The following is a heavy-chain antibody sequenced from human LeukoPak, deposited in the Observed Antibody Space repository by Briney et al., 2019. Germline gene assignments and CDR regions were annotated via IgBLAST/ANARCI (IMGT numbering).Heavy chain of an antibody. J-gene: IGHJ4*02. CDR2: ITGNSDGV. V-gene: IGHV3-9*03. CDR1: GFTFSSYW. Sequence: PGGSLRLSCAASGFTFSSYWMHWVRQVPGKGLEWVSGITGNSDGVAYADSVKGRFTISRDNAKNFLYLQMNSLRTEDMAVYYCAKSGPVVFGYFDYWGQGTLVTVSS. CDR3: AKSGPVVFGYFDY. D-gene: IGHD3-3*01.